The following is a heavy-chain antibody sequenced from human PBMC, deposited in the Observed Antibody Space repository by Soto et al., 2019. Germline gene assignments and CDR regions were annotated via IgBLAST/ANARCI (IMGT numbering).Heavy chain of an antibody. V-gene: IGHV5-51*01. J-gene: IGHJ4*02. D-gene: IGHD6-19*01. CDR2: IYPGDSDT. CDR3: ARHISGSGRFVDY. Sequence: GESLKIACKGSGYSFTTYWIGWVRQMPGKGLEWMGIIYPGDSDTRYSPSFQGQVTISADKSISTAYLQRSSLKASDTAMYYCARHISGSGRFVDYWGQGTLVTVSS. CDR1: GYSFTTYW.